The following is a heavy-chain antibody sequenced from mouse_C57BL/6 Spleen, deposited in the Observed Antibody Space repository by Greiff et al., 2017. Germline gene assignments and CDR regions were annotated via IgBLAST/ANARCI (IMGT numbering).Heavy chain of an antibody. V-gene: IGHV1-26*01. J-gene: IGHJ4*01. D-gene: IGHD2-1*01. Sequence: VQLQQSGPELVKPGASVKISCKASGYTFTDYYMNWVKQSHGKSLEWIGDINPNNGGTSYNQKFKGKATLTVDKSSSTAYMELRSLTSEDSAVYYCARGGSMVKDAMDYWGQGTSVTVSS. CDR1: GYTFTDYY. CDR2: INPNNGGT. CDR3: ARGGSMVKDAMDY.